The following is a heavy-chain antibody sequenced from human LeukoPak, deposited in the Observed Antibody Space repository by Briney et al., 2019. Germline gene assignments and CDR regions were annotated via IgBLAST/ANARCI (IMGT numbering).Heavy chain of an antibody. CDR1: GFSFSSYT. CDR2: IIGSGGNT. Sequence: GGSLRLSCAASGFSFSSYTMSWVRQAPGKGLEWVSAIIGSGGNTHYADSVKGRFTISRDNSKNTLYLQMNSLRAEDTAVYYCARESSTSLVGALDIWGQGTIVTVSS. J-gene: IGHJ3*02. V-gene: IGHV3-23*01. D-gene: IGHD2-2*01. CDR3: ARESSTSLVGALDI.